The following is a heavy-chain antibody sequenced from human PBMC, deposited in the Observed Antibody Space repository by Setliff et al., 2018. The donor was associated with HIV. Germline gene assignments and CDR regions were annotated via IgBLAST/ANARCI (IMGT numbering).Heavy chain of an antibody. CDR2: INPRGETT. J-gene: IGHJ4*02. V-gene: IGHV1-46*02. CDR1: GDTFNIYY. D-gene: IGHD3-22*01. CDR3: ARGGRLDGTSGFYYPLQF. Sequence: ASVKVSCKASGDTFNIYYIYWVRQAPGQGLEWMGMINPRGETTNYAQKFQGRVTMTRDTSTSTVYMELSSLRSEDTAVYYCARGGRLDGTSGFYYPLQFWGQGTLVTVSS.